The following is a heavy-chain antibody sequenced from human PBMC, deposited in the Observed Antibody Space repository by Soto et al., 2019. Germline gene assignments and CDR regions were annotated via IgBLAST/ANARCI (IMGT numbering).Heavy chain of an antibody. CDR3: TRLPQPTDTTQSANYYYYGIDV. J-gene: IGHJ6*02. CDR2: SRSKANSYAT. Sequence: EVQLVESGGGLVQPGGSLKLACAASGFTFSGSAMHWVRQASGKGLEGVGRSRSKANSYATAYAASVKGRFTISRDDSKNTAYLQMNSLKTEDTAVYYCTRLPQPTDTTQSANYYYYGIDVWGQGTTVTVSS. V-gene: IGHV3-73*02. D-gene: IGHD1-1*01. CDR1: GFTFSGSA.